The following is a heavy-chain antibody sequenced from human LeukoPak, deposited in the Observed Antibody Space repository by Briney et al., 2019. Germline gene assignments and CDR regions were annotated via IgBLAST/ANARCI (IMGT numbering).Heavy chain of an antibody. CDR3: AKGSLGYCSGGTCYFLDY. Sequence: GGSLRLSCAASGFTFSNYAMSWVRQAPGKGLEWVSTISGSGGSTYYADSVKGRFTISRDNSKNTLYLQLDSLRAEDTAVYYCAKGSLGYCSGGTCYFLDYWGQGTLVTVSS. V-gene: IGHV3-23*01. CDR2: ISGSGGST. CDR1: GFTFSNYA. J-gene: IGHJ4*02. D-gene: IGHD2-15*01.